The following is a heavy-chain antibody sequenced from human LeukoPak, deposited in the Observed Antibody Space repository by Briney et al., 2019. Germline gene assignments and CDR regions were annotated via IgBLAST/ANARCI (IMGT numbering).Heavy chain of an antibody. CDR1: GFTFSTYA. CDR3: AKRSGSYCFDY. V-gene: IGHV3-23*01. D-gene: IGHD1-26*01. Sequence: PGGSLRLSCAASGFTFSTYAMTWVRQAPGKGLECVSAITGSGGSTYYADSVKGRFTISRDNSKNTLYLQMNSLRAEDTAVYYCAKRSGSYCFDYWGQGTLVTVSS. J-gene: IGHJ4*02. CDR2: ITGSGGST.